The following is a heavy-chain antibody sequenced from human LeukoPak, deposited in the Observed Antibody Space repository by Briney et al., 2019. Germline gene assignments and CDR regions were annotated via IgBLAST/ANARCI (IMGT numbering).Heavy chain of an antibody. V-gene: IGHV3-11*06. Sequence: PGGSLRFSCAASGFTFSDYYMSWIRQAPGKGLEWVSYISSSSSYTNYADSVKGRFTISRDNAKNSLYLQMNSLRAEDTAVYYCARAPHYSNYGPYYYGMDVWGQGTTVTVSS. D-gene: IGHD4-11*01. CDR1: GFTFSDYY. CDR2: ISSSSSYT. J-gene: IGHJ6*02. CDR3: ARAPHYSNYGPYYYGMDV.